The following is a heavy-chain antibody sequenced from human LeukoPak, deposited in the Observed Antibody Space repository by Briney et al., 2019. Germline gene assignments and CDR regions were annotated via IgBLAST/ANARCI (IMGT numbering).Heavy chain of an antibody. J-gene: IGHJ4*02. CDR2: ISAYNGNT. CDR3: ATARLGGISVGATLDY. D-gene: IGHD3-3*01. V-gene: IGHV1-18*01. Sequence: ASVNVSCKASGYTFTSYGISWVRQAPGQGLEWMGWISAYNGNTNYAQKLQGRVTMTTDTSTSTAYMELRSLRSDDTAVYYCATARLGGISVGATLDYWGQGTLVTVSS. CDR1: GYTFTSYG.